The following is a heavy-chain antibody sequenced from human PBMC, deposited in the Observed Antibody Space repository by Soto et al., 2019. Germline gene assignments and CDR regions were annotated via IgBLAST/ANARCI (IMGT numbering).Heavy chain of an antibody. CDR2: MSYSGST. CDR3: ARHLSGDYPNSNWFDP. D-gene: IGHD4-17*01. J-gene: IGHJ5*02. V-gene: IGHV4-31*03. CDR1: GGSINSDAFF. Sequence: QVQLQESGPGLVEPSQTLSLTCTVSGGSINSDAFFWNWIRQHPGKGLEWIGYMSYSGSTFYNPSLKSRVTSSLDTSKNHFSLKMSSVTAADTAVYYCARHLSGDYPNSNWFDPWGQGTLVTVSS.